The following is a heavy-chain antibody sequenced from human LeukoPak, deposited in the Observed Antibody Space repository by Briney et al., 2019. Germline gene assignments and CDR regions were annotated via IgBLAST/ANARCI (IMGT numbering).Heavy chain of an antibody. CDR2: ISYDGNNK. D-gene: IGHD1-26*01. CDR1: GFIYNTYA. CDR3: ARLYSGSYSDY. V-gene: IGHV3-30*14. Sequence: PGGSLRLSCAASGFIYNTYAMHWVRQAPGKGLEWVSFISYDGNNKYYADSVKGRFTMSRDNSKNTVFLQMNSLRDEDTAVNYCARLYSGSYSDYWGQGTLVTVSS. J-gene: IGHJ4*02.